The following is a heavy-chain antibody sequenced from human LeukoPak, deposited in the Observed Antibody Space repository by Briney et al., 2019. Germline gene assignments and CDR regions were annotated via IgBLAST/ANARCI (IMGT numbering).Heavy chain of an antibody. CDR1: GFTVSSYA. V-gene: IGHV3-30*04. Sequence: GGSLRLSCAASGFTVSSYAMHWVRQAPGKGLEWVAVISYDGSNKYYADSVKGRFTISRDNSKNTLYLQMNSLRAEDTAVYYCARFLRAGDYVSGPSDFDYWGQGTLVTVSS. J-gene: IGHJ4*02. D-gene: IGHD4-17*01. CDR3: ARFLRAGDYVSGPSDFDY. CDR2: ISYDGSNK.